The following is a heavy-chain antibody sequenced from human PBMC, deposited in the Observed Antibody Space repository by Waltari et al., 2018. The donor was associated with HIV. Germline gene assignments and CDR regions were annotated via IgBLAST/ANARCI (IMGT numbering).Heavy chain of an antibody. CDR1: GYPLRDSS. D-gene: IGHD2-15*01. V-gene: IGHV1-24*01. CDR3: VTLYNESPLYSNF. Sequence: QFIQSTSALTRPGASLTISCPVSGYPLRDSSMQSVRQGRGPRLEWMGGFDPKNGKPVYSQRFWGRVSLAEDTSEDTAFLELNRLTSDDTAVYYCVTLYNESPLYSNFWGQGTLVTV. CDR2: FDPKNGKP. J-gene: IGHJ1*01.